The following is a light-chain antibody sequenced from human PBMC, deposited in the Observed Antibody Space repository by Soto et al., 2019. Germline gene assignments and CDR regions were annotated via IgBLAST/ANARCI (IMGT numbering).Light chain of an antibody. CDR1: SSDVGSYNL. Sequence: QPVLTQPASVSGSPGQSITISCTGTSSDVGSYNLVSWYQQHPGKAPKLMIYEGSKRPSGVSNRFSGSKSGNTASLTISGLQAEDEADYYCCSYAGSSTHYVFGTGTKVTVL. J-gene: IGLJ1*01. V-gene: IGLV2-23*01. CDR2: EGS. CDR3: CSYAGSSTHYV.